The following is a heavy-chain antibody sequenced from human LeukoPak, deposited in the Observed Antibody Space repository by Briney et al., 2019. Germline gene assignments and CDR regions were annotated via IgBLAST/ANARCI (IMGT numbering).Heavy chain of an antibody. CDR3: ARITTDYYYYMDV. J-gene: IGHJ6*03. V-gene: IGHV3-23*01. CDR2: ISGSGGST. CDR1: RFTFSSYA. Sequence: GGSLRLSCAASRFTFSSYATSWVRQAPGKGLEWVSAISGSGGSTYYADSVKGRFTISRDNSKNTLYLQMNSLRAEDTAVYYCARITTDYYYYMDVWGKGTTVTVSS. D-gene: IGHD4-11*01.